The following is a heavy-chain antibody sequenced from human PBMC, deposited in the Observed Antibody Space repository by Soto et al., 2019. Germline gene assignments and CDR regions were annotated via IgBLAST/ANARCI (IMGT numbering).Heavy chain of an antibody. D-gene: IGHD3-16*01. Sequence: GASVKVSCKASGGTFSSYAISWVRQAPGQGLEWMGGIIPIFGTANYAQKFQGRVTITADESTSTAYMELSSLRSEDTAVYYCARDLYAYYYYGMDVWGQGTTVTVSS. J-gene: IGHJ6*02. CDR1: GGTFSSYA. V-gene: IGHV1-69*13. CDR2: IIPIFGTA. CDR3: ARDLYAYYYYGMDV.